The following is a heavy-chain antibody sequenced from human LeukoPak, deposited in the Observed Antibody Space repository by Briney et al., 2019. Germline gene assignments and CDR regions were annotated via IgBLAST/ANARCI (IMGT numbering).Heavy chain of an antibody. J-gene: IGHJ4*02. V-gene: IGHV4-4*02. D-gene: IGHD1-26*01. CDR1: GGSISSSNW. Sequence: SGTLSLTCAVSGGSISSSNWWGWVRQPPGKGLEWIGEIYHSGSTNYNPSLKSRVTISADKSKNQFSLKLSSVTAADTAVYYCARSIVGATIDYWGQGTLVTVSS. CDR2: IYHSGST. CDR3: ARSIVGATIDY.